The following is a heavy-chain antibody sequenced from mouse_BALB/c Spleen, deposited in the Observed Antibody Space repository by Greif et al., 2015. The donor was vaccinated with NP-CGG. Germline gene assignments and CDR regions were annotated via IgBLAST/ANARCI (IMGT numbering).Heavy chain of an antibody. CDR2: ISTYNGNT. Sequence: QVQLQQPGPELVRPGVSVKISCKGSGYTFTDYAMHWVKQSHAKSLEWIGVISTYNGNTNYNQKFKGKATMTVDKSSSTAYMERARLTSEDSAIYYCARLGNYGNPYYYAMDYWGQGTSVTVSS. D-gene: IGHD2-1*01. J-gene: IGHJ4*01. CDR1: GYTFTDYA. V-gene: IGHV1-67*01. CDR3: ARLGNYGNPYYYAMDY.